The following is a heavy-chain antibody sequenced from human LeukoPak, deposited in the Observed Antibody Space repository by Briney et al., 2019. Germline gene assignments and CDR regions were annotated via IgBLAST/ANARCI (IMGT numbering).Heavy chain of an antibody. CDR3: ARSMTTVTTIDY. Sequence: GASLRLSCAASEFTFSDYYMSWIRQAPGKGLEWVSYISSSSSCTNYADSVKGRFTISRDNAKNSLYLQMKSLRAEDTAVYYCARSMTTVTTIDYWGQGTLVTVST. CDR2: ISSSSSCT. J-gene: IGHJ4*02. V-gene: IGHV3-11*06. CDR1: EFTFSDYY. D-gene: IGHD4-17*01.